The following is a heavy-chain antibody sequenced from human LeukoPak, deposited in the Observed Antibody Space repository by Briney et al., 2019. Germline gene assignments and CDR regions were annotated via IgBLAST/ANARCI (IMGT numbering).Heavy chain of an antibody. J-gene: IGHJ4*02. V-gene: IGHV3-15*01. D-gene: IGHD2-2*01. CDR3: TTQRYSSSTSCYFFAY. CDR1: GYTLRKAW. Sequence: GGSLRLSCAASGYTLRKAWVSWVRGAPGEGGEWGGRIKSKTDGGPTEHAARVKGRFTISRYDSKNTLYLQMNSLKTEDTAVYYCTTQRYSSSTSCYFFAYWGQGTLVTVSS. CDR2: IKSKTDGGPT.